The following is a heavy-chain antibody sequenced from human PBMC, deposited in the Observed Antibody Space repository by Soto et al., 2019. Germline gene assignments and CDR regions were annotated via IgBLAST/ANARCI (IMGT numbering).Heavy chain of an antibody. CDR3: GRDRPPSLP. Sequence: QVQLVQSGAEVKKPGSSVKVSCKASGGTFSSYTISWVRQAPGQGLEWMGRIIPILGIANYAQKFKGGVRITADKSTSTAYMELSSRRSEDTVVYYCGRDRPPSLPWGQGTLVTVSS. V-gene: IGHV1-69*08. CDR2: IIPILGIA. CDR1: GGTFSSYT. J-gene: IGHJ5*02.